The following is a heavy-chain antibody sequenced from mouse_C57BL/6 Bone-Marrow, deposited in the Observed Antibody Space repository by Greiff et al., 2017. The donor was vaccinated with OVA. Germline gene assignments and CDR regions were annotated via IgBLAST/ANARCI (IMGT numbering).Heavy chain of an antibody. V-gene: IGHV14-1*01. CDR2: IDPEDGDT. D-gene: IGHD3-2*02. CDR3: TRGAQVFFAY. Sequence: EVQLQQSGAELVRPGASVKLSCIASGFNIKDYYMHWVKQRPEQGLEWIGRIDPEDGDTEYAPKFQGKATMTADTSSNTAYLQLSSLTSEDTAVYYCTRGAQVFFAYWGQGTLVTVSA. CDR1: GFNIKDYY. J-gene: IGHJ3*01.